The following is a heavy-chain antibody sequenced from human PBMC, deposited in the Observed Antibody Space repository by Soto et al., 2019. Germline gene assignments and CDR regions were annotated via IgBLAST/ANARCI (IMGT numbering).Heavy chain of an antibody. J-gene: IGHJ5*02. Sequence: SETLSLTCTVSGGSISSSSYYWGWIRQPPGKGLEWIGSIYYSGSTYYNPSLKSRVTISVDTSKNQFSLKLSSVTAADTAVYYCARTGYSSSWYPNNWFDPWGQGTLVTVSS. CDR3: ARTGYSSSWYPNNWFDP. CDR2: IYYSGST. V-gene: IGHV4-39*01. CDR1: GGSISSSSYY. D-gene: IGHD6-13*01.